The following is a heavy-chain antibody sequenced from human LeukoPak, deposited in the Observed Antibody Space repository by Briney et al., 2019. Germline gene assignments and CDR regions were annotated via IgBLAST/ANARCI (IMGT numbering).Heavy chain of an antibody. CDR3: AKIPLEYYDSSGPSDY. CDR1: GFSFSGYW. J-gene: IGHJ4*02. V-gene: IGHV3-7*03. Sequence: GGSLRLSCAASGFSFSGYWMTWVRQAPGKGLEWVANVKSDGSEKYYVDSVKGRFTISRDNSKNTLYLQMNSLRAEDTAVYYCAKIPLEYYDSSGPSDYWGQGTLVTVSS. CDR2: VKSDGSEK. D-gene: IGHD3-22*01.